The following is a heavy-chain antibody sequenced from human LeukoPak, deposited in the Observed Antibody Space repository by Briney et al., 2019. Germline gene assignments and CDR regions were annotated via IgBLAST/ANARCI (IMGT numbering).Heavy chain of an antibody. CDR1: GFTFSSYG. CDR2: ISNDGSKK. Sequence: GGSLRLSCAASGFTFSSYGMHWVRQAPGKGLAWVAVISNDGSKKYYADSVKGRFTISRDNSKNTLSLQVSSLRTEDTAVYYCAKDRYSYAFEYSDSWGQGTLVTVSS. D-gene: IGHD5-18*01. V-gene: IGHV3-30*18. CDR3: AKDRYSYAFEYSDS. J-gene: IGHJ4*02.